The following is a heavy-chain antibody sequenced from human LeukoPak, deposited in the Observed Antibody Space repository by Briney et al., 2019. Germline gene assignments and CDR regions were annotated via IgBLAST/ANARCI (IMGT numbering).Heavy chain of an antibody. CDR2: IWYDGSNK. D-gene: IGHD3-3*01. Sequence: GRSLRLSCAASGFTFSSYGMHWVRQAPGKGLEWVAVIWYDGSNKYYADSVRGRFTISRDNSKNTLYLQMNSLRAEDTAVYYCAKDYDDFWSGYWDYWGQGTLVTVSS. J-gene: IGHJ4*02. CDR1: GFTFSSYG. V-gene: IGHV3-33*06. CDR3: AKDYDDFWSGYWDY.